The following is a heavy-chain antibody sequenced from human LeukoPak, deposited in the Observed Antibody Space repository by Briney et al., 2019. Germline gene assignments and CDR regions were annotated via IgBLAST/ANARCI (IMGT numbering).Heavy chain of an antibody. J-gene: IGHJ6*03. CDR3: AREEGVGWLPKNYYYYYYMDV. Sequence: SQTLSLTYAISGDSVSSNSAAWNWIRQSPSRGLEWLGRTYYRSKWYNDYAVSVKSRITINPDTSKNQFSLQLNSVTAEDTAVYYCAREEGVGWLPKNYYYYYYMDVWGKGTTVTISS. CDR1: GDSVSSNSAA. V-gene: IGHV6-1*01. CDR2: TYYRSKWYN. D-gene: IGHD6-19*01.